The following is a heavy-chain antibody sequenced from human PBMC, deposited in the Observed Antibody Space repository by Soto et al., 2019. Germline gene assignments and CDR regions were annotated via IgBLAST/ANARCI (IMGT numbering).Heavy chain of an antibody. J-gene: IGHJ4*02. CDR1: GDSIISSDFY. D-gene: IGHD4-17*01. V-gene: IGHV4-39*07. CDR2: IFYLGSS. CDR3: ARVLYGDFTLDY. Sequence: SETLSLTCTVSGDSIISSDFYWGWVRQPPGKGLEWIGSIFYLGSSYYNPSLKSRVTMSVDTSKNQFSLKLSSVTAADTAVYYCARVLYGDFTLDYWGQGTLVTVSS.